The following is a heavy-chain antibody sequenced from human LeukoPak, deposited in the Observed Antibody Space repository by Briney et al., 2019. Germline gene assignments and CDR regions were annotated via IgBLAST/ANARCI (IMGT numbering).Heavy chain of an antibody. J-gene: IGHJ5*02. D-gene: IGHD5-18*01. CDR1: GGSISSDY. Sequence: SGTLSLTCTVSGGSISSDYWSWIRQPPGKGLEWIGYIYYSGRTNYNPSLKSRVTISVDTSKNHISLRLSSVTAADTAVYYCARDAYSYGLGCFDPWGQGTLVTVSS. CDR2: IYYSGRT. CDR3: ARDAYSYGLGCFDP. V-gene: IGHV4-59*01.